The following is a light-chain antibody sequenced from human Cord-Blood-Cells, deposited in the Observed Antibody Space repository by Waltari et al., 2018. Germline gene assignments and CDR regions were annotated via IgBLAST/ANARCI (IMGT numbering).Light chain of an antibody. CDR1: TLGDKY. CDR2: QDS. Sequence: SYELTQPPSVSVSPGQTASITCPGDTLGDKYACWYQQKPGQSPVLVIYQDSKRTSGIPERFSGSNSGNTATLTISGTQAMDEADYYCQAWDSSTALVFGGGTKLTVL. CDR3: QAWDSSTALV. V-gene: IGLV3-1*01. J-gene: IGLJ2*01.